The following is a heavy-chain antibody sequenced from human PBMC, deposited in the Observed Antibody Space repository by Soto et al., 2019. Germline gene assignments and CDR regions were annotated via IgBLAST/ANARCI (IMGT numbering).Heavy chain of an antibody. V-gene: IGHV1-69*13. CDR2: IIPIFGTA. D-gene: IGHD3-3*01. CDR1: GGTFSSYA. J-gene: IGHJ3*02. Sequence: RASVKVSCKASGGTFSSYAISWVRQASGQGLEWMGGIIPIFGTANYAQKFQGRVTITADESTSTAYMELSSLRSEDTAVYYCARGRPTYYDFWSGPYDAFDIWGQGTMVTVSS. CDR3: ARGRPTYYDFWSGPYDAFDI.